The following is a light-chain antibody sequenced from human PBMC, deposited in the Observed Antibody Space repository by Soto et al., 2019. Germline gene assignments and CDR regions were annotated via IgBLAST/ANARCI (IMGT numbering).Light chain of an antibody. CDR1: QSLLHSNGYNY. J-gene: IGKJ1*01. V-gene: IGKV2-28*01. CDR2: LGS. Sequence: DIVMTQSPLSLPVTPGEPASISCRSSQSLLHSNGYNYLDLYXXEPGQSPQLLLYLGSNRASGVPDGFXGSGXXTDFTLKTSRVEAEDVGVYYCMQALQTPTFGQGTKVDIK. CDR3: MQALQTPT.